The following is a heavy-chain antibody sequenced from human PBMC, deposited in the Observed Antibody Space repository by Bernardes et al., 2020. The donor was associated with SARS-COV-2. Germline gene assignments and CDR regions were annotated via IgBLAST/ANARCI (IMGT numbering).Heavy chain of an antibody. CDR1: GYSVTRYW. CDR3: ATRVNHGSGSLPDY. Sequence: GASLKNSCKGSGYSVTRYWIGWVRPIPGKGLEWMGIIYPGDSDTRYSPSFQGQVTISADKSISTAYLQWSSLKASDTAMYYCATRVNHGSGSLPDYWGQGTLVTVSS. CDR2: IYPGDSDT. V-gene: IGHV5-51*01. D-gene: IGHD3-10*01. J-gene: IGHJ4*02.